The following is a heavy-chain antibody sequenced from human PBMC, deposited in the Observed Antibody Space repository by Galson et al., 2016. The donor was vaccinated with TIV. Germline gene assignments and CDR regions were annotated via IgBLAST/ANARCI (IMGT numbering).Heavy chain of an antibody. J-gene: IGHJ3*02. V-gene: IGHV4-30-4*01. CDR1: GGSISNGDYY. CDR2: IYYSGTT. D-gene: IGHD3-22*01. CDR3: ARDAGPYYHAVDI. Sequence: TLSLTCVVIGGSISNGDYYWTWIRQHPGKGLEWIGYIYYSGTTKLNPSLRSRLDMAVDRSKNRFSLSLSSVTAADTAVYYCARDAGPYYHAVDIWGRGAMVTVSS.